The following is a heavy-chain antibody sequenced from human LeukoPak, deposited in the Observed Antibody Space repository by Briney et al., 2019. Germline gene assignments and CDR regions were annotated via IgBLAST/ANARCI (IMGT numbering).Heavy chain of an antibody. D-gene: IGHD5-24*01. CDR2: IYYSGST. CDR1: GGSISSYY. J-gene: IGHJ4*02. V-gene: IGHV4-59*01. Sequence: SETLSLTCTVSGGSISSYYWSWIRQPPGKGLEWIGYIYYSGSTNYNPSLKSRVTISVDTSKSQFSLKLSSVTAADTAVYYCARGSGDGYDYNYWGQGTLVTVSS. CDR3: ARGSGDGYDYNY.